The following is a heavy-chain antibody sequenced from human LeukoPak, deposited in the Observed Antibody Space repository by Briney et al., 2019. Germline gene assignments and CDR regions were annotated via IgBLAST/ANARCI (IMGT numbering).Heavy chain of an antibody. CDR2: IYYSGST. V-gene: IGHV4-59*12. D-gene: IGHD3-22*01. J-gene: IGHJ3*02. CDR1: GGSISSYY. CDR3: ARFHSYYHDTTATNSFDI. Sequence: SETLPLTCTVSGGSISSYYWSWIRQPPGKGLEWIGYIYYSGSTNYNPSLKSRVTISVDTSKNQFSLKLTSVTAADTAVYYCARFHSYYHDTTATNSFDIWGQGTMVTVSS.